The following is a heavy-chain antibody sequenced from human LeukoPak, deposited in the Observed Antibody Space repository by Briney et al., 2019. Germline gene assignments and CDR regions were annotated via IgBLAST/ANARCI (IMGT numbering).Heavy chain of an antibody. Sequence: PSETLSLTCTVSGGSVSGYYWSWIRQPPGKGLEWIGYIYYSGSTNYNPSLKSRVTISVDTSKNQFSLKLSSVTAADTAVYYCARGCSAGTPHNWFDPWGQGTLVTVSS. CDR1: GGSVSGYY. V-gene: IGHV4-59*02. D-gene: IGHD6-13*01. CDR2: IYYSGST. CDR3: ARGCSAGTPHNWFDP. J-gene: IGHJ5*02.